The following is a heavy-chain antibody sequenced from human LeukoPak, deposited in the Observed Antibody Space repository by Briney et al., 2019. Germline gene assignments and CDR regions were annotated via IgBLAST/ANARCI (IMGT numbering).Heavy chain of an antibody. Sequence: GGSLRLSCAASGFTFSSYWMSWVRQVPGKGLEWVADIKQDGSKEYYADSVKGRFKVSRDNAKNSLFLLMNNLRAEDSAIYYCAALWDGGYWGQGTLVSVSS. J-gene: IGHJ4*02. CDR1: GFTFSSYW. CDR3: AALWDGGY. CDR2: IKQDGSKE. V-gene: IGHV3-7*01. D-gene: IGHD3-16*01.